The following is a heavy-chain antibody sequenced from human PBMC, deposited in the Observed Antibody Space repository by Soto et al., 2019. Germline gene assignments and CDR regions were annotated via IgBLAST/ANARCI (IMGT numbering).Heavy chain of an antibody. Sequence: SETLSLTCAVYGGSFSGYYWSWIRQPPGKGLEWIGEINHSGSTNYNPSLKSRVTISVDTSKNQFSLKLSSVTAADTAVYYCARVGVPAATPIDYWGQGTLVTVS. D-gene: IGHD2-2*01. V-gene: IGHV4-34*01. CDR2: INHSGST. CDR1: GGSFSGYY. CDR3: ARVGVPAATPIDY. J-gene: IGHJ4*02.